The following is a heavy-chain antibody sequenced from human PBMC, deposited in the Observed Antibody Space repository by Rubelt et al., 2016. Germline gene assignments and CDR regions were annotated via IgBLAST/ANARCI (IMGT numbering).Heavy chain of an antibody. CDR3: ARDHRSSILRRDGYNTIFDY. V-gene: IGHV3-23*01. CDR2: ISGSGGST. Sequence: AMSWVRQAPGKGLEWVSAISGSGGSTYYADSVKGRFTISRDNSKNTLYLQMNSLRAEDTAVYYCARDHRSSILRRDGYNTIFDYWGQGTLVTVSS. CDR1: A. J-gene: IGHJ4*02. D-gene: IGHD5-24*01.